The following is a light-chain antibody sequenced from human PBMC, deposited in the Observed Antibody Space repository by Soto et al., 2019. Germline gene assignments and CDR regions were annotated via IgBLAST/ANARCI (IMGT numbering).Light chain of an antibody. V-gene: IGKV3-20*01. CDR1: QTISSNY. J-gene: IGKJ5*01. CDR2: GAS. Sequence: EIVLTQSPGTLSLSPGERATLSCRASQTISSNYLAWYQQKPGQAPRLLIYGASSRATGIPDRFSGSGSGTDFTLTISRLEPEDFAVYYCQHYGSSLSLTFGQGTRLDIK. CDR3: QHYGSSLSLT.